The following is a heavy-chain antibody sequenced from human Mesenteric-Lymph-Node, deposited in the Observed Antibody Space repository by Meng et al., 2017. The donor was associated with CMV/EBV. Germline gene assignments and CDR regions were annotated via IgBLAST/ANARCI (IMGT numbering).Heavy chain of an antibody. Sequence: GESLKISCAASGFTFSSYGMHWVRQAPGKGLEWVAFIRYDGSNKYYADSVKGRFTISRDNSKNTLYLQMNGLRAEDTAVYYCAKDLTDIVVVPAASGPTYYYYYGMDVWGQGTTVTVSS. J-gene: IGHJ6*02. CDR1: GFTFSSYG. CDR2: IRYDGSNK. CDR3: AKDLTDIVVVPAASGPTYYYYYGMDV. D-gene: IGHD2-2*01. V-gene: IGHV3-30*02.